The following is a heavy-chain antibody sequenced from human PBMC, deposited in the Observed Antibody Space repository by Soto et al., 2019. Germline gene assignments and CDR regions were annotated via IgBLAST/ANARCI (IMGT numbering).Heavy chain of an antibody. CDR2: IIPIFGTA. Sequence: GASVKVSCKASGGTFSSYAISWVRQAPGQGLEWMGGIIPIFGTANYAQKFQGRVTITADESTSTAYMELSSLRFEDTTVYYCARGNIAVAGRIDYWGQGTLVTVSS. CDR3: ARGNIAVAGRIDY. V-gene: IGHV1-69*13. J-gene: IGHJ4*02. D-gene: IGHD6-19*01. CDR1: GGTFSSYA.